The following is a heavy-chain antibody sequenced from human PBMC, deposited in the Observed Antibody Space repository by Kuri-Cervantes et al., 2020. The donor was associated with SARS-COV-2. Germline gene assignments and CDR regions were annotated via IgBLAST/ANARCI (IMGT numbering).Heavy chain of an antibody. V-gene: IGHV3-30-3*01. CDR1: GFTFSSYA. CDR2: ISYDGSNK. Sequence: GGSLRPSFAASGFTFSSYAMHWVRQAPGKGLEWVAVISYDGSNKYYADSVKGRFTIPRDNSKNTLYLQMNSLRAEDTAVYYCARLTVTTAIDGDYWGQGTLVTVSS. D-gene: IGHD4-11*01. J-gene: IGHJ4*02. CDR3: ARLTVTTAIDGDY.